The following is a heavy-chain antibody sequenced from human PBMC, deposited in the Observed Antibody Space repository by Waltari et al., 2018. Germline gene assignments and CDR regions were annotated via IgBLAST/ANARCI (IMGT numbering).Heavy chain of an antibody. Sequence: EVQLVESGGGLVQPGGSLRLSCAASGFTFSSYSMNWVRQAPGKGLEWVSYISSSSSTIYYADSVKGRFTISRDNAKNSLYLQMNSLRAEDTAVYYCARERSAVVPAAMAPDYWGQGTLVTVSS. CDR1: GFTFSSYS. V-gene: IGHV3-48*04. D-gene: IGHD2-2*01. CDR3: ARERSAVVPAAMAPDY. J-gene: IGHJ4*02. CDR2: ISSSSSTI.